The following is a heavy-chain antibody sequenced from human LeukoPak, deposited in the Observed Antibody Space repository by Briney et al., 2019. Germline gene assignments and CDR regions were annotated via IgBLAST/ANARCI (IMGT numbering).Heavy chain of an antibody. CDR2: INHSGST. CDR3: ARVGTPMVTVDY. CDR1: GGSFSDYY. Sequence: SETLSLTCAVYGGSFSDYYWSWIRQPPGKGLEWIGEINHSGSTNYNPSLKSRVTISVDMSKNQFSLKLSSVTAADTAVYYCARVGTPMVTVDYWGQGTLVTVSS. J-gene: IGHJ4*02. V-gene: IGHV4-34*01. D-gene: IGHD5-18*01.